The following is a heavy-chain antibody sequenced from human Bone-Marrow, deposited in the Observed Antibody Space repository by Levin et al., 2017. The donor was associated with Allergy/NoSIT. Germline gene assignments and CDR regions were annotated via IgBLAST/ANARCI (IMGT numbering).Heavy chain of an antibody. CDR1: GGSISSYY. J-gene: IGHJ6*02. V-gene: IGHV4-59*01. Sequence: SETLSLTCTVSGGSISSYYWSWIRQPPGKGLEWIGYIYYSGSTNYNPSLKSRVTISVDTSKNQFSLKLSSVTAADTAVYYCARGYCSSTSCHTGWGYYYYGMDVWGQGTTVTVSS. CDR3: ARGYCSSTSCHTGWGYYYYGMDV. CDR2: IYYSGST. D-gene: IGHD2-2*02.